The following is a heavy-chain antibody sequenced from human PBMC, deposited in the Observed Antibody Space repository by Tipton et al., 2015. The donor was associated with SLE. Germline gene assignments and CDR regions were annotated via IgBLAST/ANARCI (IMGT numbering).Heavy chain of an antibody. D-gene: IGHD3-10*01. CDR3: ASLLWFRVYYYGMDV. CDR1: GFTFSSFW. CDR2: IKQDGSEK. J-gene: IGHJ6*02. Sequence: SGFTFSSFWMTWVRQPPGKGLEWVANIKQDGSEKYYVDFVKGRFTISRDNAKNSLFLQMNSLRAEDTAVYYCASLLWFRVYYYGMDVWGQGTTVTVSS. V-gene: IGHV3-7*01.